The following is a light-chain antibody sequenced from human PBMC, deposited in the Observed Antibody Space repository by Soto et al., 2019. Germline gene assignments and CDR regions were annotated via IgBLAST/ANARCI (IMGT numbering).Light chain of an antibody. CDR2: GAS. CDR1: QSVSSSY. CDR3: QQYGRTVT. J-gene: IGKJ5*01. Sequence: EIVFTQSPGTLSLSPGERATLSCRASQSVSSSYLAWYQQKPGQAPRLLIYGASSRATGIPARFSRSGSGTDFTLTITRLEPEEFAVDYCQQYGRTVTVGQGKRREIK. V-gene: IGKV3-20*01.